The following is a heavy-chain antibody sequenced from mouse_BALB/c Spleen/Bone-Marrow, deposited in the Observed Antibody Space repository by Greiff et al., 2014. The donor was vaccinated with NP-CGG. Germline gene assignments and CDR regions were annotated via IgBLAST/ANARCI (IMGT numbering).Heavy chain of an antibody. J-gene: IGHJ3*01. V-gene: IGHV5-9-2*01. D-gene: IGHD1-1*01. CDR1: GFTISSYG. Sequence: EVKLEESGGGLVKPGGSLKLSCAVSGFTISSYGMSWGRQTPEKRLEWVGTICGGGSYTYYPDSVKGRFTISRDNAKNKLYLQMSSLRSEESALYCFATIPTVAYLGQGTLVTVSA. CDR3: ATIPTVAY. CDR2: ICGGGSYT.